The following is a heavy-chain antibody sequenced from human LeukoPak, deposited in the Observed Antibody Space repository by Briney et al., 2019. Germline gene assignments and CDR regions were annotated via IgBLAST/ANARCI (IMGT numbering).Heavy chain of an antibody. D-gene: IGHD1-20*01. Sequence: GSLRLSCAASGFTVSSNYMSWVRQAPGKGLEWVSVIYSGGSTYYADSVKGRFTISRDNSKNTLYLQMNSLRAEDTAVYYCARASLTGEMDYWGQGTLVTVSS. J-gene: IGHJ4*02. CDR3: ARASLTGEMDY. V-gene: IGHV3-66*02. CDR1: GFTVSSNY. CDR2: IYSGGST.